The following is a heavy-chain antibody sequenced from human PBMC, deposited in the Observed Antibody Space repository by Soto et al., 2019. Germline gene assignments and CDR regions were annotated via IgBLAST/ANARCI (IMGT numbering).Heavy chain of an antibody. CDR2: IIPILGIA. Sequence: QVQLVQSGAEVKKPGSSVKVSCKASGGTFSSYTISWVRQAPGQALECMGRIIPILGIAHYAQKFQGRVTITADKSTITAYMELSSVRSEDTVVYYCARDNPHYYDSSGYLYYGMDVWGQGTTFAFS. CDR3: ARDNPHYYDSSGYLYYGMDV. CDR1: GGTFSSYT. V-gene: IGHV1-69*08. J-gene: IGHJ6*02. D-gene: IGHD3-22*01.